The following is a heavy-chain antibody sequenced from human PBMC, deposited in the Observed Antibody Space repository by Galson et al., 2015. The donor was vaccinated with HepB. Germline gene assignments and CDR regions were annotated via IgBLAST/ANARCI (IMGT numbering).Heavy chain of an antibody. CDR2: ISDSSGGT. V-gene: IGHV3-23*01. Sequence: SLRLSCAASGFTFSSYAMSWVRQAPGKGLEWVSSISDSSGGTKYADSVKGRFTISRDNSKNTLYLQMNSLRAEDTAVYYCAKGGGGSTYSSTDYWGQGTLVTVSS. CDR3: AKGGGGSTYSSTDY. D-gene: IGHD2-15*01. CDR1: GFTFSSYA. J-gene: IGHJ4*02.